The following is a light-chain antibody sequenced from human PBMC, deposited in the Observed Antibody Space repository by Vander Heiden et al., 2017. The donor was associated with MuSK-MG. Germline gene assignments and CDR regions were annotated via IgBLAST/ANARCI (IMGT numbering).Light chain of an antibody. V-gene: IGKV2-28*01. CDR2: VGS. J-gene: IGKJ1*01. CDR1: QSRLHSNGYNY. Sequence: DMLMTHPPLSLPFTPGEPTSISCRASQSRLHSNGYNYLDWYLQKPGQSPQLLIYVGSNRASGVPDRFSGSGSGTDFTLKISRVEAEDVGVYYCRQALQAPRTFGQGTKVEIK. CDR3: RQALQAPRT.